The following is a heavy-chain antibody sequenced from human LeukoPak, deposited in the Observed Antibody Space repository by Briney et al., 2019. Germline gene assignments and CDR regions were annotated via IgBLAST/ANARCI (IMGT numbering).Heavy chain of an antibody. CDR3: AKGQRDSSGWFGGDAFDI. V-gene: IGHV3-9*01. Sequence: QPGGSLRLSCAASGFTFDDYAMHWVRQAPGKGLEWVSGISWNSGSIGYADSVKGRSTISRGNAKNSLYLQMNSLRAEDTALYYCAKGQRDSSGWFGGDAFDIWGQGTMVTVSS. D-gene: IGHD6-19*01. J-gene: IGHJ3*02. CDR2: ISWNSGSI. CDR1: GFTFDDYA.